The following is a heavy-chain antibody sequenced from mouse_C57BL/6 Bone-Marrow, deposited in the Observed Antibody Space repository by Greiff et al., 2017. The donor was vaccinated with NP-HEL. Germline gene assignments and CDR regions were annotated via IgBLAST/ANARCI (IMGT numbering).Heavy chain of an antibody. CDR2: IYWDDDK. D-gene: IGHD1-1*01. CDR1: GFSLSTSGMG. V-gene: IGHV8-12*01. J-gene: IGHJ1*03. CDR3: ARRAYYGSSHWYFDV. Sequence: ESGPGILQSSQTLSLTCSFSGFSLSTSGMGVSWIRQPSGKGLEWLAHIYWDDDKRYNPSLKSRLTISKDTSRNQVFLKITSVDTADTATYYCARRAYYGSSHWYFDVWGTGTTVTVSS.